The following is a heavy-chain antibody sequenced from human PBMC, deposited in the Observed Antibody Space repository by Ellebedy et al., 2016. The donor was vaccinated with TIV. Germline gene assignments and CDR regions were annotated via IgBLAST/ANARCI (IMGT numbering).Heavy chain of an antibody. CDR2: MFYGGIT. V-gene: IGHV4-59*08. Sequence: MPGGSLRLSCTVSGASISTYHWSWIRQPPGKGLEWIAYMFYGGITNYNPSLKSRVTMSVDTSKKQFSLKQSSVTAADTAVYYCAKHRPEKRPAEAYYFDYWGQGTLVTVSS. CDR1: GASISTYH. J-gene: IGHJ4*02. CDR3: AKHRPEKRPAEAYYFDY. D-gene: IGHD2-2*01.